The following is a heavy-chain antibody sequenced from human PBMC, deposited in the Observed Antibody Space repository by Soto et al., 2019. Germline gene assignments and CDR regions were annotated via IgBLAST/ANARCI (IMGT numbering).Heavy chain of an antibody. V-gene: IGHV4-31*03. J-gene: IGHJ5*02. CDR1: GGSISSGGFY. CDR3: SLTTSWFDP. Sequence: SVTLSPPGTVSGGSISSGGFYWSWIRQHPGKGLEWIGYIYYTGRTYYNPSLKSRVTISVDTSMNQFSLKLTSVTAADTAVYYCSLTTSWFDPWGQGXLVTVYS. D-gene: IGHD4-17*01. CDR2: IYYTGRT.